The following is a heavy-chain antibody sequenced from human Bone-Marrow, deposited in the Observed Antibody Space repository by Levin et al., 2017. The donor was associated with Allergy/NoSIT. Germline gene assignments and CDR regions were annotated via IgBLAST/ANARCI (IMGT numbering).Heavy chain of an antibody. J-gene: IGHJ4*02. Sequence: TGGSLRLSCAASGFTFRSYAINWVRQTPGTGLEWVSGISPSGGTIYYADSVKGRFTISRDNSKNTVSLQMNSLRADDTALYYCAKVLVGPIQRPDFDYWGLGTLVTVSS. V-gene: IGHV3-23*01. D-gene: IGHD1-26*01. CDR2: ISPSGGTI. CDR1: GFTFRSYA. CDR3: AKVLVGPIQRPDFDY.